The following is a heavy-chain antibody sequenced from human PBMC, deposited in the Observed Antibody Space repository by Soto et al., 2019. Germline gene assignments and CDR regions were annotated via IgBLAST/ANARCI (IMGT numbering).Heavy chain of an antibody. D-gene: IGHD5-12*01. J-gene: IGHJ5*02. CDR1: GITYTTYA. V-gene: IGHV1-3*04. Sequence: QVQLVQSGAEVKKPRASVKVSCKASGITYTTYAIHWVRQAPGQGLEWMGWINTGNGNTRYSQSFQGRVTLTTDTSANRAYKDLNSLTSEDTAVYYCARAISGYVTWGQGTLITVSS. CDR3: ARAISGYVT. CDR2: INTGNGNT.